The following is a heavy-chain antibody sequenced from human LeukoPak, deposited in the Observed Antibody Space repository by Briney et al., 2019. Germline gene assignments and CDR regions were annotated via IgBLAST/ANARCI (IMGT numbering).Heavy chain of an antibody. J-gene: IGHJ4*02. CDR1: GFTFSSYW. CDR3: ARGGDYYFDY. CDR2: IKQDGSNK. V-gene: IGHV3-7*01. Sequence: PGGSLRLSCAASGFTFSSYWMSWVRQAPGKGLEWVANIKQDGSNKYYADSVKGRFTISRDNSKNTLYLQMNSLRAEDTAVYYCARGGDYYFDYWGQGTLVTVSS. D-gene: IGHD4-17*01.